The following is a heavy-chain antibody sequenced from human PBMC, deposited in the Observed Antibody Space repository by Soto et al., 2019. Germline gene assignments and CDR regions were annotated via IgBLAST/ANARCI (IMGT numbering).Heavy chain of an antibody. D-gene: IGHD2-21*01. Sequence: SLRLSCDVYGLTFRKREMTWVRQAPGQGLEWVSSISSDGATIYYSDSVKGRFTISRDNDKNLLYLQMNSLKGEDTATYYCVRVGIVARPYWGQGSPVT. V-gene: IGHV3-48*03. CDR3: VRVGIVARPY. J-gene: IGHJ4*02. CDR2: ISSDGATI. CDR1: GLTFRKRE.